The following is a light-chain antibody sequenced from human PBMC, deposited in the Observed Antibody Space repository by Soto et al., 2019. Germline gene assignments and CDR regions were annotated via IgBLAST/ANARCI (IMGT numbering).Light chain of an antibody. V-gene: IGLV2-14*01. J-gene: IGLJ1*01. CDR3: SSYTSSSDLDV. CDR2: DVS. Sequence: QSVLTQPASVSGSPGQSITISCTGTRSDVGGYNYVSWYQQHPGKAPKLMIYDVSNRPSGVSNRFSGSKSGNTASLTISGLQAEDEADYYCSSYTSSSDLDVFGTGTRSPS. CDR1: RSDVGGYNY.